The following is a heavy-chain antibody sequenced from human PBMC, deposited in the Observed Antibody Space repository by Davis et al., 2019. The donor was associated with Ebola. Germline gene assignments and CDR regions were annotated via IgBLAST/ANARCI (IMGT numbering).Heavy chain of an antibody. CDR1: GYRFTSYW. V-gene: IGHV5-51*01. Sequence: GGSLRLSCKGSGYRFTSYWIGWVRQMPGKGLEWMGIIYPGDSDTRYSPSFQGQVTISADKSISTAYLQWSSLKASDTAIYYCARLIGRSYYFDYWGQGTLVTVSS. D-gene: IGHD2/OR15-2a*01. CDR3: ARLIGRSYYFDY. CDR2: IYPGDSDT. J-gene: IGHJ4*02.